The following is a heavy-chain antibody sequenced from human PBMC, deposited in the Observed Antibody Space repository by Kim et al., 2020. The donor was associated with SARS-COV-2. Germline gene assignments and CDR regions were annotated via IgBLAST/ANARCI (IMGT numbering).Heavy chain of an antibody. J-gene: IGHJ5*02. D-gene: IGHD3-16*01. Sequence: GGSLRLSCAASGFTFSDYYMSWIRQAPGKGLEWVSYISSSSSYTKYADSVKGRFTMSRDNAKNSLYLQMNSLRAEDTAVYYCARDRGGQRGEFDPWGQGTLVTVSS. CDR3: ARDRGGQRGEFDP. CDR1: GFTFSDYY. V-gene: IGHV3-11*05. CDR2: ISSSSSYT.